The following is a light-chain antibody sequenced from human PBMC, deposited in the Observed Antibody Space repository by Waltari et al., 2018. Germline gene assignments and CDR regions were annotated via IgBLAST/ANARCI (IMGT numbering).Light chain of an antibody. CDR3: ASHTSRTTWV. CDR1: SSDVGDYNY. Sequence: SALTQPASVSGSPGPSIPLSCACTSSDVGDYNYLLWYQQHPGQAPQLIIYYVTKLPSGVSNRFSGSKSGNTASLTISGLQAEDEADYYCASHTSRTTWVFGGGTKVTVL. V-gene: IGLV2-14*01. J-gene: IGLJ3*02. CDR2: YVT.